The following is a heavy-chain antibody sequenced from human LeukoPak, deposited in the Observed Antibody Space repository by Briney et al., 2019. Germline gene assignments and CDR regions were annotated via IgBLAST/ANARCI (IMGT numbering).Heavy chain of an antibody. CDR2: ISGSGGST. CDR3: AKDVGYCSGGSCYSNYYYYGMDV. J-gene: IGHJ6*02. Sequence: GGSLRLSCAASGFTFSSYAMSWVRQAPGKGLEWVSAISGSGGSTYYADSVKGRFTISRDNSKNTLYLQMNSLRAEDTAVYHCAKDVGYCSGGSCYSNYYYYGMDVWGQGTTVTVSS. CDR1: GFTFSSYA. D-gene: IGHD2-15*01. V-gene: IGHV3-23*01.